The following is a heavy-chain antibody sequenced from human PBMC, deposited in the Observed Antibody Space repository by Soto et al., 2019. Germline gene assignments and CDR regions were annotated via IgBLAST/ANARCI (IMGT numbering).Heavy chain of an antibody. J-gene: IGHJ6*02. CDR1: GYTFTSYG. Sequence: VQLMQSGAEVKKPGASVKVSCKASGYTFTSYGISWVRQAPGQGLEWMGWISAYNGNTNYAQKLQGRVTMTTDTSTSTAYMELRSLRSDDTAVYYCARDGGTTGTTVHYYYYGMDVWGQGTTVTVSS. CDR2: ISAYNGNT. V-gene: IGHV1-18*01. D-gene: IGHD1-1*01. CDR3: ARDGGTTGTTVHYYYYGMDV.